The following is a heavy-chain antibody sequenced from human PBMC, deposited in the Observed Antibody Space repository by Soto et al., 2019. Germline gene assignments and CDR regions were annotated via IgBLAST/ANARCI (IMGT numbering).Heavy chain of an antibody. V-gene: IGHV1-69*13. CDR3: ARVGEYYYGSGSYLAFDI. CDR1: GGTFSSYA. J-gene: IGHJ3*02. D-gene: IGHD3-10*01. CDR2: IIPIFGTA. Sequence: GASVKVSCKASGGTFSSYAISWVRQAPGQGLEWMGGIIPIFGTANYAQKFQGRVTITADESTSTAYMELSSLRSEDTAVYYCARVGEYYYGSGSYLAFDIWGQGTMVTVSS.